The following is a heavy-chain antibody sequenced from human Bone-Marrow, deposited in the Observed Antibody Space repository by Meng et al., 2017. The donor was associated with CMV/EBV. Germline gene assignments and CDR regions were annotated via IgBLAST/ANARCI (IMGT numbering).Heavy chain of an antibody. CDR1: GLSVSSNY. D-gene: IGHD1-26*01. CDR3: VRWHSGLDY. CDR2: LFSGGTT. J-gene: IGHJ4*02. V-gene: IGHV3-53*01. Sequence: GESLKISCAASGLSVSSNYMSWVRQAPGKGLEWVSVLFSGGTTNYADSVKGRFTIPRDSSQNTVYLQMDSLRAEDTAVYYCVRWHSGLDYWGQGTLVTVSS.